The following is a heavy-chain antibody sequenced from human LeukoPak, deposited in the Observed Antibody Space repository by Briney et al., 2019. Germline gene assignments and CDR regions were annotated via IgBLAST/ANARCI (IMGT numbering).Heavy chain of an antibody. CDR2: IIPILGIA. Sequence: ASVKVSCKASGGTFSSYTISWVRQAPGQGLEWMGRIIPILGIANYAQKFQGRVTITADKSTSTAYMELRSLRSDDTAVYYCARDRERWELPDYWGQGTLVTVSS. D-gene: IGHD1-26*01. CDR3: ARDRERWELPDY. CDR1: GGTFSSYT. J-gene: IGHJ4*02. V-gene: IGHV1-69*04.